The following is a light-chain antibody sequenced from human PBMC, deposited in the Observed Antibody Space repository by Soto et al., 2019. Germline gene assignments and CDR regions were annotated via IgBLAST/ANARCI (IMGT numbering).Light chain of an antibody. J-gene: IGKJ1*01. Sequence: DIEMAQSPSTLSGSVGDRVTITCRASQSLNIWLAWYQQKPGRAPKLLIYQASTLASGVPSRFSGSGAGSEFTLPISSLQPDDFATYYCQQYNDYWTFGQGTKVDIK. CDR2: QAS. CDR3: QQYNDYWT. V-gene: IGKV1-5*03. CDR1: QSLNIW.